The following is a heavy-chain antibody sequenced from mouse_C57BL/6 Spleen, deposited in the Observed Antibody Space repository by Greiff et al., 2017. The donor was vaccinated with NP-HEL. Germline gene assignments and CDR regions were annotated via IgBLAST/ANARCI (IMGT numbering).Heavy chain of an antibody. D-gene: IGHD1-1*01. CDR3: ARGDYYGSSPYFDY. Sequence: VQLQQSGPELVKPGASVKISCKASGYAFSSSWMNWVKQRPGKGLEWIGRIYPGDGDTNYNGKFKGKATLTADKSSSTAYRQLSSLTSEDSAVYFCARGDYYGSSPYFDYWGQGTTLTVSS. CDR2: IYPGDGDT. CDR1: GYAFSSSW. V-gene: IGHV1-82*01. J-gene: IGHJ2*01.